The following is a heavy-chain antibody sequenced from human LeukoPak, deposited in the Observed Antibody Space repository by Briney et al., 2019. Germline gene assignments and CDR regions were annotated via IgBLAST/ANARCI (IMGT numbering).Heavy chain of an antibody. CDR3: ARDKPPEGAFDI. J-gene: IGHJ3*02. CDR2: IYSGGST. Sequence: GGSLRLSCVASGFAFSNHNMDWVRQAPGKGLEWVSVIYSGGSTYYADSVKGRFTISRDNSKNTLYLQMNSLRAEDTAVYYCARDKPPEGAFDIWGQGTMVTVSS. CDR1: GFAFSNHN. V-gene: IGHV3-66*01.